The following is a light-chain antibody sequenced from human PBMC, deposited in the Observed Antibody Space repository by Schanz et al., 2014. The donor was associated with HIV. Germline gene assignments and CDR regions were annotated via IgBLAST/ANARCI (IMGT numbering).Light chain of an antibody. J-gene: IGKJ4*01. CDR3: QQADNFPLT. CDR1: QSVSSN. V-gene: IGKV3D-15*01. Sequence: EIVMTQSPATLSVAPGERATLSCRASQSVSSNLAWYQQKPGQAPRLLIYDASSRATGIPDRFTGSGSGTDFTLTISSLQPEDVATYYCQQADNFPLTFGGGTKVEIK. CDR2: DAS.